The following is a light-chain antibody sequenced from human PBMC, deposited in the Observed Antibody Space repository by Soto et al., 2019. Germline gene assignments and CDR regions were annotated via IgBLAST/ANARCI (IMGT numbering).Light chain of an antibody. J-gene: IGKJ1*01. V-gene: IGKV3-20*01. CDR3: QQYVSSPWA. Sequence: EVVLTQSPGTLSLSPVERATLSCRASQSFSSTYLAWYQQKPGQAPRLLIYGASIRATGIPDRFSGSGSGTDFTLTISRLEPEDFAVYYCQQYVSSPWAFGQGTKVDIK. CDR1: QSFSSTY. CDR2: GAS.